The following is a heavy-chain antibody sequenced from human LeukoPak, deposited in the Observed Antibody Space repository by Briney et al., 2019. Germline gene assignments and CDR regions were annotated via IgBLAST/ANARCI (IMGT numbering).Heavy chain of an antibody. CDR3: AKDLDTAMVLDYFDY. CDR2: ISGSGGST. CDR1: GFTFSSYA. D-gene: IGHD5-18*01. V-gene: IGHV3-23*01. J-gene: IGHJ4*02. Sequence: PGGSLRLSCAASGFTFSSYAMSWARQAPGKGLEWVSAISGSGGSTYYADSVKGRFTISRDNSKNTLYLQMNSLRAEDTAVYYCAKDLDTAMVLDYFDYWGQGTLVTVSS.